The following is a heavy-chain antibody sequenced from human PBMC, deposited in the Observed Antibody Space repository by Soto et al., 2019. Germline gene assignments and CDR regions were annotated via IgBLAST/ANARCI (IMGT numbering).Heavy chain of an antibody. CDR1: GYTFTKYD. J-gene: IGHJ4*02. D-gene: IGHD3-3*01. CDR2: ISPNSGRP. Sequence: ASVKVSCKTSGYTFTKYDISWVRQAPGQGLEWLGLISPNSGRPSYAQKFEGRVTMTTDTSTTTAYLELRSLRSDDTAVYYCVRQYYDFWTDYPDFDYWGQGTLVTVSS. CDR3: VRQYYDFWTDYPDFDY. V-gene: IGHV1-18*04.